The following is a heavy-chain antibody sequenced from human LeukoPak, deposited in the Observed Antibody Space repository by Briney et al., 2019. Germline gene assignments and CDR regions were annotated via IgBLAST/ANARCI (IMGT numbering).Heavy chain of an antibody. D-gene: IGHD3-9*01. V-gene: IGHV4-59*08. Sequence: PSETLSLTCTVSGGSISSYYWSWIRQPPGKGVEWIGFIYYTGSTNYNPSLKSRVTISVDTSKNQFSLKLSSVTAADTAVYYCATSGSDILTGYYPAHDFDYWGQGTLVTVSS. J-gene: IGHJ4*02. CDR1: GGSISSYY. CDR2: IYYTGST. CDR3: ATSGSDILTGYYPAHDFDY.